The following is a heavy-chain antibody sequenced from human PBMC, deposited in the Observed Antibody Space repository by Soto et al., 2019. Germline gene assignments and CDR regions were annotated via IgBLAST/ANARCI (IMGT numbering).Heavy chain of an antibody. J-gene: IGHJ4*02. CDR2: ISYDGSNK. Sequence: QVQLVESGGGVVQPGRSLRLSCAASGFTFSSYGMHWVRQAPGKGLEWVAVISYDGSNKYYADSVKGRFPISRDNSKNTLYLQMNSLRAEDTAVYYCAKDTGELRYPDYWGQGTLVTVSS. CDR1: GFTFSSYG. CDR3: AKDTGELRYPDY. D-gene: IGHD3-16*01. V-gene: IGHV3-30*18.